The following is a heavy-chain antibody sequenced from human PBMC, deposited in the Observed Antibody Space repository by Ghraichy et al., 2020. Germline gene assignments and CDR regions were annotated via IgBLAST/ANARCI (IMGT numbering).Heavy chain of an antibody. CDR2: ISSSSDYI. V-gene: IGHV3-21*01. Sequence: SLRLSCAASGFTFISYSMNWVRQAPGKGLEWVAAISSSSDYIHYADSVRGRFTISRDSADSSLYLQMNSLRVEDTAVYYCARGLQWEPPDYWGQGTLVTVSS. D-gene: IGHD1-26*01. CDR3: ARGLQWEPPDY. CDR1: GFTFISYS. J-gene: IGHJ4*02.